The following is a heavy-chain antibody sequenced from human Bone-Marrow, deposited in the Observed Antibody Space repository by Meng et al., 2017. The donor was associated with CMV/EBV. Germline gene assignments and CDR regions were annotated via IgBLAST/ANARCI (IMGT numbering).Heavy chain of an antibody. CDR2: ISNDGINK. J-gene: IGHJ3*02. D-gene: IGHD4-17*01. Sequence: GESLKISCAASGFIFSNYGIHWVRQAPGKGLEWVAVISNDGINKYYADSVRGRFTISRDNSKNTLYVQMNSLRAEDTAIYYFVKDPAMMTTVTHGAFDIWGQGTMVTVSS. V-gene: IGHV3-30*19. CDR3: VKDPAMMTTVTHGAFDI. CDR1: GFIFSNYG.